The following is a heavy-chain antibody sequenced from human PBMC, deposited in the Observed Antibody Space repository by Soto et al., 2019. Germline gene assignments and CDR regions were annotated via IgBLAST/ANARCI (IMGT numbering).Heavy chain of an antibody. J-gene: IGHJ4*02. Sequence: SETLSLTCAVYGGSFSGYYWSWIRQPPGKGLEWIGEINHSGSTNYNPSLKSRVTISVDTSKNQFSLKLSSVTAADTAVYYCARGRGGLGMSNFDYWGQGTLVTVSS. D-gene: IGHD7-27*01. CDR1: GGSFSGYY. CDR2: INHSGST. CDR3: ARGRGGLGMSNFDY. V-gene: IGHV4-34*01.